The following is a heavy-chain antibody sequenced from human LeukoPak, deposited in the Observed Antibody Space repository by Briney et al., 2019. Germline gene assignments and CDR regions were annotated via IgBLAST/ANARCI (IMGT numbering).Heavy chain of an antibody. V-gene: IGHV3-9*01. CDR3: ATSGLRSGYYV. CDR1: GFTFDDYA. CDR2: ISWNSGSI. J-gene: IGHJ4*02. Sequence: GGSLRLSCAASGFTFDDYAMHWVRQAPGKGLEWVSGISWNSGSIGYADSVKGRFTISRDNSKNTLYLQMNSLRAEDTAVYYCATSGLRSGYYVWGQGTLVTVSS. D-gene: IGHD3-10*02.